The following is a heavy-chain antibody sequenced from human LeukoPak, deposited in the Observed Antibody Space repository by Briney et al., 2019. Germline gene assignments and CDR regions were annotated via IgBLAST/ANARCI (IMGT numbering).Heavy chain of an antibody. CDR1: GYTLTELS. J-gene: IGHJ4*02. CDR2: FDPEDGET. V-gene: IGHV1-24*01. Sequence: ASVKVSCKVSGYTLTELSMHWVRQAPGKGLEWMGGFDPEDGETIYAQKFQRRVTMTEDTSTDTAYMELSSLRSEDTAVYYCATGDTAMVTPSFDYWGQGTLVTVSS. CDR3: ATGDTAMVTPSFDY. D-gene: IGHD5-18*01.